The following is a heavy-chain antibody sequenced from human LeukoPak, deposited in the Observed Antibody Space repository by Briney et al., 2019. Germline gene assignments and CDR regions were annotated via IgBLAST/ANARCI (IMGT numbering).Heavy chain of an antibody. CDR2: INTNTGNP. CDR3: ASSPDIRLGELSFDY. CDR1: GYTFTSYA. D-gene: IGHD3-16*02. J-gene: IGHJ4*02. Sequence: ALVKVSCKASGYTFTSYAMNWVRQAPGQGLEWMGWINTNTGNPTYAQGFTGRFVFSLDTSVSTAYLQISSLKAEDTAVYYCASSPDIRLGELSFDYWGQGTLVTVSS. V-gene: IGHV7-4-1*02.